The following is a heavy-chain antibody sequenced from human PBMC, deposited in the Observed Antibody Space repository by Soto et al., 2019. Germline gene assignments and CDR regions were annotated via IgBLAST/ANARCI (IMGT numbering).Heavy chain of an antibody. Sequence: QITLKESGPTLVKPTQPLTLTCTFSGFSLSTSGVGVGWIRQPPGKALEWLALIYWNDDKRYSPSLKSRLTIAKDTSKNQVVLTMTNMDPVDTGTYYCAHQPYNYDSGGFSDWGQGTVVTVSS. V-gene: IGHV2-5*01. J-gene: IGHJ4*03. CDR3: AHQPYNYDSGGFSD. D-gene: IGHD3-22*01. CDR2: IYWNDDK. CDR1: GFSLSTSGVG.